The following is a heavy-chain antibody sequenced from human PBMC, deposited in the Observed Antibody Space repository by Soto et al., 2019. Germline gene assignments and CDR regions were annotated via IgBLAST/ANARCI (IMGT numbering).Heavy chain of an antibody. CDR3: SRVSSGSAFGLDV. CDR2: IYKSGST. J-gene: IGHJ6*02. CDR1: GGSISSINW. V-gene: IGHV4-4*02. Sequence: SETLSLTCAVSGGSISSINWWSGVRQPAEKGLEWIGEIYKSGSTSYNPSLESRVTISIDKTKKKFSQKMRCVTAADTAVYYGSRVSSGSAFGLDVWGQGTTVTVSS. D-gene: IGHD6-25*01.